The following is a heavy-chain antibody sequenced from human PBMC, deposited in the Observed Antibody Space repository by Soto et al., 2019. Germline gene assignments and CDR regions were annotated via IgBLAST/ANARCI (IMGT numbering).Heavy chain of an antibody. CDR2: IYYSGST. V-gene: IGHV4-39*01. D-gene: IGHD3-9*01. CDR3: ARQEIYYDILEWYYYGMDV. CDR1: GGSISSSSYY. Sequence: SETLSLTCTVSGGSISSSSYYWGWIRQPPGKGLEWIGSIYYSGSTYYNPSLKSRVTISVDTSKNQFSLKLSSVTAADTAVYYCARQEIYYDILEWYYYGMDVWGQGTTVTVSS. J-gene: IGHJ6*02.